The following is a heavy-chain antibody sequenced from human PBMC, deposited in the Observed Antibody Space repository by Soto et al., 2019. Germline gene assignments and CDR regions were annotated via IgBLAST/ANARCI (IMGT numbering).Heavy chain of an antibody. CDR2: INAYSGYT. D-gene: IGHD4-17*01. J-gene: IGHJ5*02. CDR1: GYTFTNYG. Sequence: QVQLMQSGPEVKKPGASVKVSCKASGYTFTNYGISWVRQAPGQGLEWMGWINAYSGYTSYAQKFQGRVTMATDTSTNTAYMELRSLRSDDTAIYYCARDGDEDANFDPWGQGTLVTVSS. CDR3: ARDGDEDANFDP. V-gene: IGHV1-18*04.